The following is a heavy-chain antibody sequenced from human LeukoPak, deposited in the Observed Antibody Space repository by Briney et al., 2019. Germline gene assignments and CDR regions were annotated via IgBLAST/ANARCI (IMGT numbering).Heavy chain of an antibody. CDR2: FDPEDGET. Sequence: ASVKVSCKVSGYTLTELSMHWVRQAPGKGLEWMGGFDPEDGETIYAQKFQGRVTMTRDTSTSTVYMELSSLTSEDTAVYYCGRDHRDGYPTPPDFWGQGTQVTVSS. J-gene: IGHJ4*02. CDR1: GYTLTELS. D-gene: IGHD5-24*01. V-gene: IGHV1-24*01. CDR3: GRDHRDGYPTPPDF.